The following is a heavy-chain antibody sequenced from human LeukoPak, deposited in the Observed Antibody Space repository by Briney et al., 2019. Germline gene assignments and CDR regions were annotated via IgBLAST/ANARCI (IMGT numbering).Heavy chain of an antibody. D-gene: IGHD4-23*01. J-gene: IGHJ4*02. CDR1: GFTFSSYS. V-gene: IGHV3-21*01. Sequence: PGGSLRLSCAASGFTFSSYSMNWVRQAPGKGLEWVSSISSSSSYTYYADSVKGRFTISRDNAKNSLYLQMNSLRAEDTAVYYCARDYDYGGNFFDYWGQGTLVTVSS. CDR3: ARDYDYGGNFFDY. CDR2: ISSSSSYT.